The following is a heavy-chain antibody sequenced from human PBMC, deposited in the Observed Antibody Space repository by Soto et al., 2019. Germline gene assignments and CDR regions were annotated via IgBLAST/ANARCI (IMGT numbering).Heavy chain of an antibody. V-gene: IGHV3-23*01. J-gene: IGHJ4*02. CDR3: AKHRVVDIVATINFDY. Sequence: GGSLSLSCAASGFTFSSYAMSWVRQAPGKGLEWVSAISGSGGSTYYADSVKGRFTISRDNSKNTLYLQMNSLRAEDTAVYYCAKHRVVDIVATINFDYWGQGTLVTVSS. CDR2: ISGSGGST. CDR1: GFTFSSYA. D-gene: IGHD5-12*01.